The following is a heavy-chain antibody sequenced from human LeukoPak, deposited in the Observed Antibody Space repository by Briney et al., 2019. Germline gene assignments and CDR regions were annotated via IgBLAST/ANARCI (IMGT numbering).Heavy chain of an antibody. Sequence: QAGGSLRLSCAASGFTFSSYEMNWVRQAPGKGLEWVAVISYDGSNKYYADSVKGRFTISRDNSKNTLYLQMNSLRAEDTAVYYCARDSDTAMGGHAFDIWGQGTMVTVSS. J-gene: IGHJ3*02. D-gene: IGHD5-18*01. V-gene: IGHV3-30*04. CDR3: ARDSDTAMGGHAFDI. CDR2: ISYDGSNK. CDR1: GFTFSSYE.